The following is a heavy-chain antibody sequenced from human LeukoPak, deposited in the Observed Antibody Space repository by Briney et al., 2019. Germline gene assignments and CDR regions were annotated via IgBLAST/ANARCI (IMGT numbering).Heavy chain of an antibody. D-gene: IGHD2-21*01. V-gene: IGHV3-23*01. J-gene: IGHJ4*02. Sequence: PGGSLRLSCAASGFTFSSYAMTWVRQAPGKGLEWVSGISGSGGSTYYADSVKGRFTISRDNSKNTLYLQMNSLRAEDTAVYYCAKVVVGRKGAIDYWGQGTLVTVSS. CDR3: AKVVVGRKGAIDY. CDR1: GFTFSSYA. CDR2: ISGSGGST.